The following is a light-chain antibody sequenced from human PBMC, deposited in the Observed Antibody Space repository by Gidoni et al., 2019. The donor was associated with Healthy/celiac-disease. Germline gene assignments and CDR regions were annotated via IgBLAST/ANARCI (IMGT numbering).Light chain of an antibody. CDR3: SSYTSSPSYV. V-gene: IGLV2-14*03. J-gene: IGLJ1*01. Sequence: QSALTQPASVSGSPGQSITISCTGTSSDVGGYNYVSWYQQHPGKAPKLMIYDVSNRPSGVSNRFSGSKSGNTASLTISGLQAEDEADYYFSSYTSSPSYVFGTGTKVTVL. CDR2: DVS. CDR1: SSDVGGYNY.